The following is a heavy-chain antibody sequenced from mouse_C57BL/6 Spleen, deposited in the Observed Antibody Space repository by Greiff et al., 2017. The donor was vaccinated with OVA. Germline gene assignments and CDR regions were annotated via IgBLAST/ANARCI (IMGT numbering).Heavy chain of an antibody. CDR2: ISYDGSN. CDR1: GYSITSGYY. V-gene: IGHV3-6*01. Sequence: EVKLQESGPGLVKPSQSLSLTCSVTGYSITSGYYWNWIRQFPGNKLEWMGYISYDGSNNYNPSLKNRISITRDTSKNQFFLKLNSVTTEDTATYYCARAQPAWFAYWGQGTLVTVSA. CDR3: ARAQPAWFAY. D-gene: IGHD6-1*01. J-gene: IGHJ3*01.